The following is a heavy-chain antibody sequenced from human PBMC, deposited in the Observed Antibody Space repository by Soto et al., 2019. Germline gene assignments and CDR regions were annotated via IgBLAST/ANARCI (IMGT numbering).Heavy chain of an antibody. CDR2: IIPILGIA. CDR3: ERGRYDILGYYYGMDV. J-gene: IGHJ6*02. Sequence: QVQLVQSGAEVKKPGSSVKVSCKASGGTFSSYTISWVRQAPGQGLEWMGRIIPILGIANYAQKVQGRVTITADKSTSTAYMELSSLRSEETAVYYCERGRYDILGYYYGMDVWGQGTTVTVSS. CDR1: GGTFSSYT. V-gene: IGHV1-69*02. D-gene: IGHD3-9*01.